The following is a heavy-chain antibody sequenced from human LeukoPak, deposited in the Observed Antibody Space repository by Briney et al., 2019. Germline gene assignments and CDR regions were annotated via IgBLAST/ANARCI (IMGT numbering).Heavy chain of an antibody. CDR2: IIPILDIA. CDR1: GGTFSSYT. J-gene: IGHJ3*02. CDR3: ATTFRSESAFDI. D-gene: IGHD2/OR15-2a*01. V-gene: IGHV1-69*02. Sequence: GSSVKVSCKASGGTFSSYTISWVRQAPGQGLECMGRIIPILDIANYAQKFRGRVTMTADKSTSTAYMELSSLRSEDTAVYYCATTFRSESAFDIWGQGTMVTVSS.